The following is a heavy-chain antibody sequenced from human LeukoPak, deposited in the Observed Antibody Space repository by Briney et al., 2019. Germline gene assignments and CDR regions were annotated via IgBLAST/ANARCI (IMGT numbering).Heavy chain of an antibody. Sequence: GGSLRLSCAASGFPFNSFWMHWVRHAPGKGLVWVSDMNEYSTTIRYADSVKGRFTISRDSARNSLYLQMNSLRAEDTAVYYCARRKTLDYWGQGTLVTVSS. CDR3: ARRKTLDY. J-gene: IGHJ4*02. CDR2: MNEYSTTI. V-gene: IGHV3-74*01. CDR1: GFPFNSFW.